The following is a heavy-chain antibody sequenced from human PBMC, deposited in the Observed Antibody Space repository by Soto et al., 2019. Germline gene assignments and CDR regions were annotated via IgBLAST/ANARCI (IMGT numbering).Heavy chain of an antibody. CDR1: GGSISSGGYY. J-gene: IGHJ4*02. CDR3: ARYHYGSGSYSLFDF. V-gene: IGHV4-30-4*01. CDR2: IYYSGNA. Sequence: SETLSLTCTVSGGSISSGGYYWSWIRQPPGKDLEWIGYIYYSGNAYYNPPLQSRITISVDTSKNQFSLKLTSVTAADTAVYYCARYHYGSGSYSLFDFWGQGTLVTVSS. D-gene: IGHD3-10*01.